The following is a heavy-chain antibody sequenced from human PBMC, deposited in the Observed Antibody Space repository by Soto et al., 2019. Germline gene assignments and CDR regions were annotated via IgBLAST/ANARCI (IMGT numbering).Heavy chain of an antibody. CDR1: GGTFSSYA. J-gene: IGHJ4*02. V-gene: IGHV1-69*01. D-gene: IGHD2-2*01. Sequence: QEQLVQSGAEVKKPGSSMKVSCKASGGTFSSYATSWVRQAPGQGLEWMGGIIPIFGTPNYAQKFQGRVTITADGSTSTAYMELSSLRSEDTAVYFCATAHCGSTSCYYGYWGQGTLVTVSS. CDR3: ATAHCGSTSCYYGY. CDR2: IIPIFGTP.